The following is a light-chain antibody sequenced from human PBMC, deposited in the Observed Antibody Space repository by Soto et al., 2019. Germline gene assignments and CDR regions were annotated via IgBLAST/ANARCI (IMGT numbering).Light chain of an antibody. CDR1: QSISSW. J-gene: IGKJ1*01. V-gene: IGKV1-5*01. CDR2: DAS. CDR3: QQYSTFWT. Sequence: DIQMTQSPSTLSASVGDRVTIACRASQSISSWLVWYQQKPGQAPKLLIYDASSLESGVPSRFSGSGSGTAFTLTISSLQRDDFAADYCQQYSTFWTFGQGPKVEIK.